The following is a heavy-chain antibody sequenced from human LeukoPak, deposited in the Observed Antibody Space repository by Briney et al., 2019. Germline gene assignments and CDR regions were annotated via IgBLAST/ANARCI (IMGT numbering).Heavy chain of an antibody. V-gene: IGHV1-69*01. CDR1: GGTFSSYA. J-gene: IGHJ4*02. CDR3: ARDLTVRFLEWLPAY. D-gene: IGHD3-3*01. CDR2: IIPIFGTA. Sequence: SVKVSCKASGGTFSSYAISWVRQAPGQGLEWMGGIIPIFGTANYAQKFQGRVTITADESTSTAYMELSSLRSEDTAVYYCARDLTVRFLEWLPAYWGQGTLVTVSS.